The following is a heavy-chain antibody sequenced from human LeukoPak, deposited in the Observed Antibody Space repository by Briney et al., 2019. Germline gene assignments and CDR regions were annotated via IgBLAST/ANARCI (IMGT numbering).Heavy chain of an antibody. D-gene: IGHD5-24*01. CDR1: GGSISSYY. V-gene: IGHV4-59*01. CDR2: ISDIGSI. J-gene: IGHJ4*02. Sequence: SETLSLTCTVSGGSISSYYWSWIRQPPGKGLEWIAYISDIGSINYNPTLKSRVTISLDTSKNQFSRKLSSLAAADTAVYYCATGRDPYKTRHWGQGTLVTVSS. CDR3: ATGRDPYKTRH.